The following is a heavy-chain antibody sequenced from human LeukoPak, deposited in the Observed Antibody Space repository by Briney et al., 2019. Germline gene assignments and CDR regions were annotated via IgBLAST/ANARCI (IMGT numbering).Heavy chain of an antibody. CDR1: GYTFTSYY. V-gene: IGHV1-46*01. D-gene: IGHD3-10*01. Sequence: ASVKVSCKASGYTFTSYYMHWVRQAPGQGLEWMGIINPSGGSTSYAQKFQGRVTMTRDTSTSTVYVELSSLRSEDTAVYYCARGSFNSTDGSGSYYNFPGVIYYWGQGTLVTVSS. CDR3: ARGSFNSTDGSGSYYNFPGVIYY. J-gene: IGHJ4*02. CDR2: INPSGGST.